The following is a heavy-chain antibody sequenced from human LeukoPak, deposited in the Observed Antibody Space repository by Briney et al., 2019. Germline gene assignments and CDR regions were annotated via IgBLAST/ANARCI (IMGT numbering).Heavy chain of an antibody. V-gene: IGHV4-59*08. CDR1: GGSISSYY. D-gene: IGHD5-18*01. CDR2: IYYSGST. CDR3: ARWGYSTQFDY. Sequence: SETLSLTCTVFGGSISSYYWSWIRQPPGKGLEWIGYIYYSGSTNYNPSLKSRVTISVDTSKNQFSLKLSSVTAADTAVYYCARWGYSTQFDYWGQGTLVTVSS. J-gene: IGHJ4*02.